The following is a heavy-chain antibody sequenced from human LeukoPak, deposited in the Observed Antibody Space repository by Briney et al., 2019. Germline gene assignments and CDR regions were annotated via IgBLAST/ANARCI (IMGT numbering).Heavy chain of an antibody. D-gene: IGHD4-23*01. J-gene: IGHJ6*04. CDR1: GDSISSYY. V-gene: IGHV4-59*12. CDR3: AHSFADYGDNPNNFVMAV. CDR2: IYISGRT. Sequence: SETLSLTCTVSGDSISSYYWSWIRQPPGKGLEGIGSIYISGRTKSNPSLKTRVTISVDTSKSQFSLKLRSVTAADTPVYLCAHSFADYGDNPNNFVMAVWGKGTTVTVSS.